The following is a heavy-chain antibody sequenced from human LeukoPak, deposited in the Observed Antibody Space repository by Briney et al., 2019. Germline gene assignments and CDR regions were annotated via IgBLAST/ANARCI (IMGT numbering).Heavy chain of an antibody. V-gene: IGHV3-30*02. D-gene: IGHD2-15*01. CDR1: GFTFSSYG. CDR3: AKNGDRGAYCSGGTCYPYYYYYMDV. Sequence: GGSLRLSCAASGFTFSSYGMHWVRQAPGKGLEWVAFIRYDGSNKYYADSVKGRFTISRDNSKNTLYLQMNSLSAEDTAVYYCAKNGDRGAYCSGGTCYPYYYYYMDVWGKGTTVTISS. J-gene: IGHJ6*03. CDR2: IRYDGSNK.